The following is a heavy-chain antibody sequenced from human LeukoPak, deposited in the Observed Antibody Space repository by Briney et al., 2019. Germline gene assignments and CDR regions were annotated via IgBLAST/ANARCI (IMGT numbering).Heavy chain of an antibody. D-gene: IGHD5-12*01. Sequence: GRSLRLSCAASGFTFSSYGMHWVRQAPGKGLEWVAVIWYDGSNKYYADSVKGRFTISRDNSKNTLYLQMNSLRAEDTAVYYCARGGGYEGNWLDPWGQGTLVTVSS. CDR2: IWYDGSNK. V-gene: IGHV3-33*01. J-gene: IGHJ5*02. CDR1: GFTFSSYG. CDR3: ARGGGYEGNWLDP.